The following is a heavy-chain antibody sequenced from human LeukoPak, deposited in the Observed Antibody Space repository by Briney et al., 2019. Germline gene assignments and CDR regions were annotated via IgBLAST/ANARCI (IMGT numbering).Heavy chain of an antibody. CDR3: ARRESSGFYYFDY. CDR1: GYIFTTYW. J-gene: IGHJ4*02. D-gene: IGHD6-19*01. V-gene: IGHV5-51*01. CDR2: IYPGDSDT. Sequence: GESLKISCKGSGYIFTTYWIGWVRQMPGKGLEYMAFIYPGDSDTRYSPSFQGQVTVSVDNSITTAYLQWSSLKASDTAIYYCARRESSGFYYFDYWGQGTLVTVSS.